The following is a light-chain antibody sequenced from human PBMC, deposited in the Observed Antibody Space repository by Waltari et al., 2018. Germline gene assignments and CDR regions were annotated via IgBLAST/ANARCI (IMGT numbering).Light chain of an antibody. J-gene: IGLJ1*01. Sequence: QSGLTQPASVSGSPGQSITISCTGTSSDVGNYNLVSWYQQYPGKAPKLMVYKVTKRTSGVSDRFSGSKSGNTASLTIYGLQSEDEADYYCCSYAGLGIYVFGTGTKVTVL. V-gene: IGLV2-23*02. CDR2: KVT. CDR1: SSDVGNYNL. CDR3: CSYAGLGIYV.